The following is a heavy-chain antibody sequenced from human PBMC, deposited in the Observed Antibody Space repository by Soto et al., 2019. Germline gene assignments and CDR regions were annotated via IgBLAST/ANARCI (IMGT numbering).Heavy chain of an antibody. Sequence: SETLSLTCTVSGGSTSSDNYWSWIRQPPGKGLEWIGHIYYSGNTDYNPSLKSRLAISIDTSKNQFSLKLSSATAADTAVYFCAREGGESSDGLYYFDSWGQGSLVTVSS. CDR1: GGSTSSDNY. CDR3: AREGGESSDGLYYFDS. V-gene: IGHV4-30-4*01. CDR2: IYYSGNT. D-gene: IGHD3-16*01. J-gene: IGHJ4*02.